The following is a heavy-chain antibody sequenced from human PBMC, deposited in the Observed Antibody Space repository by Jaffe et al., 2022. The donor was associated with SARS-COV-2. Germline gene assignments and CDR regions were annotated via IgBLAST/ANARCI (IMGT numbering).Heavy chain of an antibody. D-gene: IGHD3-22*01. Sequence: QVQLQESGPGLVKPSETLSLTCTVSGGSISSYYWSWIRQPPGKGLEWIGYIYYSGSTNYNPSLKSRVTISVDTSKNQFSLKLSSVTAADTAVYYCARGSYYYDSSGYYPRYYYYGMDVWGQGTTVTVSS. V-gene: IGHV4-59*01. CDR3: ARGSYYYDSSGYYPRYYYYGMDV. CDR1: GGSISSYY. CDR2: IYYSGST. J-gene: IGHJ6*02.